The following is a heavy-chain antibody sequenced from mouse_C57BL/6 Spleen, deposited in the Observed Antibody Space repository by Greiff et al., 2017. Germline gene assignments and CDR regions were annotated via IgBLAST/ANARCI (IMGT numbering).Heavy chain of an antibody. D-gene: IGHD4-1*01. V-gene: IGHV1-80*01. CDR1: GYAFSSYW. CDR3: ARGVANWDVDY. CDR2: IYPGDGDT. Sequence: QVQLQQSGAELVKPGASVKISCKASGYAFSSYWMNWVKQRPGKGLEWIGQIYPGDGDTNYNGKFKGKATLTADKSSSTAYMQLSSLTSEDSAVYFCARGVANWDVDYWGQGTTLTVSS. J-gene: IGHJ2*01.